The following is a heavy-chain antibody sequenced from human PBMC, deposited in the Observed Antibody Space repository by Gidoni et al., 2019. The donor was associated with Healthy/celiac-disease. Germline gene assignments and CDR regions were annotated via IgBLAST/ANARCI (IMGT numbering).Heavy chain of an antibody. CDR3: AKHCSSTSCYLSV. V-gene: IGHV3-23*01. CDR1: GFTFSSYA. J-gene: IGHJ4*02. D-gene: IGHD2-2*01. Sequence: EVQLSASGGGLVQPGGSLRLSCPASGFTFSSYAMSWVRQAPGKGLEWVSAISGSGGSTYYADSVKGRFTISRDNSKNTLYLQMNSLRAEDTAVYYCAKHCSSTSCYLSVWGQGTLVTVSS. CDR2: ISGSGGST.